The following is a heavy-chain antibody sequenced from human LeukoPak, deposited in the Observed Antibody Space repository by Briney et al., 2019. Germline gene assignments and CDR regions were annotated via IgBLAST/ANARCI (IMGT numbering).Heavy chain of an antibody. CDR3: ARDWEYSGYDLGGGAFDI. D-gene: IGHD5-12*01. J-gene: IGHJ3*02. Sequence: PSQTLSLTCTVSGGSISSGGYYWSWIRQHPGKGLEWIGYIYYSGSTYYNPSLKSRVTISVDTSKNQFSLKLSSVTAADTAVYYCARDWEYSGYDLGGGAFDIWGQGTMVTVSS. CDR1: GGSISSGGYY. CDR2: IYYSGST. V-gene: IGHV4-31*03.